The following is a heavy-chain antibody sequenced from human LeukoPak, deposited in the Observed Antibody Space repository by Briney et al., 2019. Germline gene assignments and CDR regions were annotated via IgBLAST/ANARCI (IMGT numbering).Heavy chain of an antibody. CDR2: IYPGDSDT. J-gene: IGHJ6*02. CDR3: ARQVPDTAPYGMDV. Sequence: GAPLKICCKGCGYSFTYYWVAWVRQMPGKGLEWMGLIYPGDSDTSYSPSFQGKVTISADKSISTAYVKWSSRKASDTAMYYWARQVPDTAPYGMDVWGQGTTVTVSS. V-gene: IGHV5-51*01. D-gene: IGHD5-18*01. CDR1: GYSFTYYW.